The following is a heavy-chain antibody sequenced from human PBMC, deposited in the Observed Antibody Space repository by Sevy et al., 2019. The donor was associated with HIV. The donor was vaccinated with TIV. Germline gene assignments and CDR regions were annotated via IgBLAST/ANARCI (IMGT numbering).Heavy chain of an antibody. CDR1: GFTVSSNY. CDR3: ARDGLKAYCSSTSCNYGMDV. CDR2: IYSGGST. J-gene: IGHJ6*02. D-gene: IGHD2-2*01. Sequence: GESLKISCAASGFTVSSNYMSWVRQAPGKGLEWVSVIYSGGSTYYADSVKGRFTISRDNSKNTLYLQMNSLRAEDTAVYYCARDGLKAYCSSTSCNYGMDVWGQGTTVTVSS. V-gene: IGHV3-53*01.